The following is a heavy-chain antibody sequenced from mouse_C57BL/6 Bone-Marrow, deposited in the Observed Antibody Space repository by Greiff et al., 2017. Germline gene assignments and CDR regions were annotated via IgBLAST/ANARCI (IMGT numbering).Heavy chain of an antibody. CDR3: ARDPITTVVARTDY. D-gene: IGHD1-1*01. V-gene: IGHV1-55*01. CDR1: GFTFTSYW. CDR2: IYPGSGST. J-gene: IGHJ2*01. Sequence: QVQLQQPGAELVKPGASVKMSCKASGFTFTSYWITWVKQRPGQGLEWIGDIYPGSGSTNYNEKFKSKATLTVDTSSSTAYVQLSGLTAEDSAVYDCARDPITTVVARTDYWGQGTTLTVSS.